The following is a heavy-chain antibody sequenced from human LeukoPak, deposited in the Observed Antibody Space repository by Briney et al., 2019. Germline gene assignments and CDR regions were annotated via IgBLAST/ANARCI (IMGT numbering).Heavy chain of an antibody. CDR3: ARDNGYSGYDP. Sequence: GGSLRLSCAASGFTFSSHWMSWVRQAPGKGLEWVANIKRDGSEKYYVDSVKGRFTISRDNAKNSLYLQMNSLRAEDTAVYYCARDNGYSGYDPWGQGTLVTVSS. CDR2: IKRDGSEK. CDR1: GFTFSSHW. D-gene: IGHD5-12*01. J-gene: IGHJ5*02. V-gene: IGHV3-7*01.